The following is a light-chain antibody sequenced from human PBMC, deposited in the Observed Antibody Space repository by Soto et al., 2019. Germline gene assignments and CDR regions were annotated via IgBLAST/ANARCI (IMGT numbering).Light chain of an antibody. CDR1: QDIRNY. Sequence: DIQMTQSPTSLSASVGDRVTITCRASQDIRNYVAWYQQKPGKAPKLLIYAASTLQSGVPSRYSGSGSGTDFILTINSLQPEDVGTYSCRIESSVHGFGPGTKVEIK. J-gene: IGKJ3*01. V-gene: IGKV1-27*01. CDR3: RIESSVHG. CDR2: AAS.